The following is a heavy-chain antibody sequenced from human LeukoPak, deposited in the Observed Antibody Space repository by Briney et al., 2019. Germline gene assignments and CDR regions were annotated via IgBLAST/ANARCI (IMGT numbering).Heavy chain of an antibody. D-gene: IGHD6-13*01. CDR3: ARSGSGYSLDY. J-gene: IGHJ4*02. Sequence: QAGGSLRLSCVVSGITFSGYSIIWVRQAPGNWLEWVANIKEDGSEKYYVDSVKGRFTISRDNAKNSLYLQMNSLRAEDTAVYYCARSGSGYSLDYWGQGTLVTVSS. V-gene: IGHV3-7*03. CDR2: IKEDGSEK. CDR1: GITFSGYS.